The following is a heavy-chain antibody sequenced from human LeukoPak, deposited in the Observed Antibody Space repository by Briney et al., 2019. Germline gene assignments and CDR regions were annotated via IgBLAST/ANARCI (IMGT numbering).Heavy chain of an antibody. D-gene: IGHD1-7*01. CDR1: GGPIRTCSYS. V-gene: IGHV4-39*01. Sequence: SDPLYPTFTVPGGPIRTCSYSWASIRQAPGKGLGRFWGIYYLGTSYYHSSLKSRVTMSVDTSKNQFSLNLISVTAADTAIYFCGRHARREELRSSAFDIWGQGTMVSVSS. CDR2: IYYLGTS. J-gene: IGHJ3*02. CDR3: GRHARREELRSSAFDI.